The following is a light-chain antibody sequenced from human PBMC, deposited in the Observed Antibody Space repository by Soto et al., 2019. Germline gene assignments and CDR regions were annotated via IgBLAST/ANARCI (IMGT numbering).Light chain of an antibody. CDR2: EVN. CDR3: SSYAGINNLGV. CDR1: SSDVGGYKY. J-gene: IGLJ1*01. V-gene: IGLV2-8*01. Sequence: QSALTQPPSASGSPGQSVTISCTGTSSDVGGYKYVSWYQQHPGKAPKLMIFEVNKRPSGVPDRFSGSKSGNTASLTVSGLTAEDEADYYCSSYAGINNLGVFGTGTKLTVL.